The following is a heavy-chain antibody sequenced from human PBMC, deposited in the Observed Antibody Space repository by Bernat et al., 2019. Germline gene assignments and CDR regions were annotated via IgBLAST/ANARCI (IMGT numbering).Heavy chain of an antibody. V-gene: IGHV4-34*01. Sequence: QVQLQQWGAGLLKPSETLSLTCDVYGGSFSDYFWTWIRQPPGKGLEWIGETNRSGSISYSPSLKSRVTISVDTSKNQFSLKLNSVTAADTAVYYCARGLTGPRLGDWGQGTLVTVSS. CDR1: GGSFSDYF. CDR2: TNRSGSI. D-gene: IGHD3-16*01. CDR3: ARGLTGPRLGD. J-gene: IGHJ4*02.